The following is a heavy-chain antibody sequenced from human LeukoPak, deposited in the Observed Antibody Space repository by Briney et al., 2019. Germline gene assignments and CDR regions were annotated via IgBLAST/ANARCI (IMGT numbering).Heavy chain of an antibody. V-gene: IGHV3-53*01. D-gene: IGHD3-10*01. Sequence: PGGSLRLSCAASGFTFSSYAMSWVRQAPGKGLEWVSVIYSGGRTYYADSVKGRFIISRDNSKTTLYLQMNSLRAEDTAVYYCARVKGGEWFGELYPSFLDYWGQGTLVTVSS. CDR1: GFTFSSYA. J-gene: IGHJ4*02. CDR3: ARVKGGEWFGELYPSFLDY. CDR2: IYSGGRT.